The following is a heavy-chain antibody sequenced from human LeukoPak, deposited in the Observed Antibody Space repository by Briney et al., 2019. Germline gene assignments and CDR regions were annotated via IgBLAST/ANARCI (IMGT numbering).Heavy chain of an antibody. V-gene: IGHV3-74*01. D-gene: IGHD3-22*01. CDR2: INSDGSST. Sequence: PGGSLRLSCAASGFTFSSYGMHWVRQAPGKGLAWVSRINSDGSSTSYADSVKGRFTISRDNAKNTLYLQMNSLRAEDTAVYYCATRGYYDSSGLLDYWGQGTLVTVSS. CDR3: ATRGYYDSSGLLDY. J-gene: IGHJ4*02. CDR1: GFTFSSYG.